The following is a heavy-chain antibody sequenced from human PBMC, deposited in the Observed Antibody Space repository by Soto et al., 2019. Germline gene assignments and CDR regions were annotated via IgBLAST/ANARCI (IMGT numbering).Heavy chain of an antibody. CDR1: GFTFSSYA. Sequence: QVQLVESGGGVVQPGRSLRLSCAASGFTFSSYAMHWVRQAPGKGLEWVAVISYDGSNKYYADSVKGRFTISRDNSKNTLYLQMNSLRAEDTAVYYCAREGGDIVATNPIDYWGQGTLVTVSS. J-gene: IGHJ4*02. D-gene: IGHD5-12*01. V-gene: IGHV3-30-3*01. CDR2: ISYDGSNK. CDR3: AREGGDIVATNPIDY.